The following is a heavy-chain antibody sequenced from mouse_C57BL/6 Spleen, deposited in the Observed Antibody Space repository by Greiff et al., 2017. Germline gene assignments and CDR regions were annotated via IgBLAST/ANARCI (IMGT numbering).Heavy chain of an antibody. Sequence: EVQLQESGPGLVKPSQSLSLTCSVTGYSITSGYYWNWIRQFPGNKLEWMGYISYDGSNNYNPSLKNRISITRDTSKNQFFLKLNSVTTEDTATYYCAREGDYRLYYYAMDYWGQGTSVTVSS. D-gene: IGHD2-4*01. CDR2: ISYDGSN. V-gene: IGHV3-6*01. CDR1: GYSITSGYY. J-gene: IGHJ4*01. CDR3: AREGDYRLYYYAMDY.